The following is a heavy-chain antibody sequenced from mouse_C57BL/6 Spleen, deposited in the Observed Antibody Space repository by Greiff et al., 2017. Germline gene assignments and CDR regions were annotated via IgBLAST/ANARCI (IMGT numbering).Heavy chain of an antibody. CDR1: GFSLTSYA. J-gene: IGHJ1*03. D-gene: IGHD2-4*01. Sequence: QVTLKESGPGLVAPSQCLSITCAASGFSLTSYAICWVRQPPGKGLEWLGGIWTGGGTNYNSAHKSRLCTSKDNSKSQVFLKMNSLQTDDTARNYCARNPYDYDGYFDVWGTGTTVTVSS. CDR3: ARNPYDYDGYFDV. V-gene: IGHV2-9-1*01. CDR2: IWTGGGT.